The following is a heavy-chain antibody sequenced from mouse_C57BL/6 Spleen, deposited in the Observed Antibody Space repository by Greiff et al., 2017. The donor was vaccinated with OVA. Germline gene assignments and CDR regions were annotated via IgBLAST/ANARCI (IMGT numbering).Heavy chain of an antibody. CDR1: GYSITSGYY. CDR3: ARGDGNPNY. Sequence: VQLKQSGPGLVKPSQSLSLTCSVTGYSITSGYYWNWIRQFPGNKLEWMGYISYDGSNNYNPSLKNRISITRDTSKNQFFLKLNSVTTEDTATYYCARGDGNPNYWGQGTTLTVSS. J-gene: IGHJ2*01. CDR2: ISYDGSN. D-gene: IGHD2-1*01. V-gene: IGHV3-6*01.